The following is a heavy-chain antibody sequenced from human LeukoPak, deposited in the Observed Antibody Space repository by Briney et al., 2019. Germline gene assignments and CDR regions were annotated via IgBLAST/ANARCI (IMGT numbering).Heavy chain of an antibody. CDR2: INHSGST. CDR1: GGSFSGHY. J-gene: IGHJ4*02. CDR3: ARGYYDSSGYIV. D-gene: IGHD3-22*01. V-gene: IGHV4-34*01. Sequence: SETLSLTCAVYGGSFSGHYWSWIRQPPGKGLEWIGEINHSGSTNYNPSLKSRVAISVDTSKNQFSLKLSSVTAADTAVYYCARGYYDSSGYIVWGQGTLVSVSS.